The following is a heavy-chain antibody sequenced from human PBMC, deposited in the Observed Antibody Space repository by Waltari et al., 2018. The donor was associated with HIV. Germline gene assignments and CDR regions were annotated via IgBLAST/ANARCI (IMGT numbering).Heavy chain of an antibody. D-gene: IGHD6-19*01. Sequence: QVQLQQWGAGLLKPSETLSLTCAVYGGSFSGSYWSWIRQPPGKGLEWIGEINHSGSTNYNPSLKSRVTISVDTSKNQFSLKLSSVTAADTAVYYCARLPGIAVAGRPVGYWGQGTLVTVSS. J-gene: IGHJ4*02. CDR2: INHSGST. CDR3: ARLPGIAVAGRPVGY. CDR1: GGSFSGSY. V-gene: IGHV4-34*01.